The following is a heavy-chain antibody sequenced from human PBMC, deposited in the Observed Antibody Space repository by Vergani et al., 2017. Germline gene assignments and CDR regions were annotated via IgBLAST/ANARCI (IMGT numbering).Heavy chain of an antibody. CDR2: VSGSSATP. CDR3: ARRDSSSPALDY. V-gene: IGHV3-23*01. Sequence: EVQLLESGGGLVQPGGSLRLSCEASGFSFPGYAMSWVRQAPGKGLEWVSSVSGSSATPYYADSVKGRFIISRDNAKNSLYLQMNGLRAGDTAVYYCARRDSSSPALDYWGQGTLVTVSS. CDR1: GFSFPGYA. J-gene: IGHJ4*02. D-gene: IGHD6-6*01.